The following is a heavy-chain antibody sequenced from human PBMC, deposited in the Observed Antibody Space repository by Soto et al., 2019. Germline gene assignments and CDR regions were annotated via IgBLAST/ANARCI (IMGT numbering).Heavy chain of an antibody. CDR3: SISNSYGRGDF. Sequence: QVQLVQSGAEVQKPGSSVRVSCKASGGTLNSYTISWVRQAPGQGLEWMGGLIPVFGTTDSAQKFQGRVTITADQSTGTAYLDLFSLRSEDTAIYYCSISNSYGRGDFRGQGTLVTVSS. J-gene: IGHJ4*02. CDR2: LIPVFGTT. CDR1: GGTLNSYT. V-gene: IGHV1-69*01. D-gene: IGHD4-17*01.